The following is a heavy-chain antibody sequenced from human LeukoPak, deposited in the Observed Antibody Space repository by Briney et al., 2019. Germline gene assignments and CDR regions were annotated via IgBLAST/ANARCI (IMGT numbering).Heavy chain of an antibody. D-gene: IGHD3-10*01. Sequence: GASVKVSCKASGYTFTGYYMHWVRQAPGQGLEWMGWINPNSGGTNYAQKFQGRVTMTRDTSISTAYMELSRLRSDDTAVYYCARDRLWRVRGVIDNYYYYMDVWGEGTTVTISS. J-gene: IGHJ6*03. V-gene: IGHV1-2*02. CDR2: INPNSGGT. CDR3: ARDRLWRVRGVIDNYYYYMDV. CDR1: GYTFTGYY.